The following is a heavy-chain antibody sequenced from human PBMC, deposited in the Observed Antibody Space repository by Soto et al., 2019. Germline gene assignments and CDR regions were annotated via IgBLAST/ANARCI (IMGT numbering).Heavy chain of an antibody. CDR2: ISYDGSNK. V-gene: IGHV3-30-3*01. Sequence: QVQLVESGGGVVQPGRSLRLSCAASGFTFSSYAMHWVRQAPGKGLEWVAVISYDGSNKYYADSVKGRFTISRDNSKNTLYLQMNSLRAEDTAVYYCARGGELFDYWGQGTLVTVSS. J-gene: IGHJ4*02. CDR1: GFTFSSYA. CDR3: ARGGELFDY. D-gene: IGHD1-7*01.